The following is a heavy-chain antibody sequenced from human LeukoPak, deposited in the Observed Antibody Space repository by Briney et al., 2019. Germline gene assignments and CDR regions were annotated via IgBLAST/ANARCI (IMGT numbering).Heavy chain of an antibody. CDR2: ISNDGSQT. J-gene: IGHJ4*02. CDR3: VRSFRSADF. CDR1: GFTFSNYW. Sequence: GGSLRLSCEASGFTFSNYWMHWVRQAPGKGLMWVSQISNDGSQTFYADSVKGPFTISRDNAKNTLFLQMDSLRPEHTAVYYCVRSFRSADFWGQGTLVTVSS. V-gene: IGHV3-74*01.